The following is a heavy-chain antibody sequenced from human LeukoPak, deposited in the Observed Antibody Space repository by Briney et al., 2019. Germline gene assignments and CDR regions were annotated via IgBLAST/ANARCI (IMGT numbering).Heavy chain of an antibody. CDR1: GYTFTSYD. J-gene: IGHJ6*03. D-gene: IGHD3-22*01. V-gene: IGHV1-8*03. Sequence: ASVKVSCKASGYTFTSYDINWVRQATGQGLEWMGWMNPNSGNTGYAQKFQGRVTITRNTSISKAYMELSSLRSEDTAVYYCARGRSRRTMIVVVNLYYYYYMDVWGKGTTVTVSS. CDR3: ARGRSRRTMIVVVNLYYYYYMDV. CDR2: MNPNSGNT.